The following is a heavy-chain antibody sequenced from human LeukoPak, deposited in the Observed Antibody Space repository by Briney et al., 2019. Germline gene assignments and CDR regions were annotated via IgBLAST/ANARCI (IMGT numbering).Heavy chain of an antibody. V-gene: IGHV3-48*01. Sequence: PGGSLRLSCAASGFTFSDYTMTWVRQAPGKGLEWISYISIGSDTIYYAGSVEGRFTISRDNARNSLYLQMNSLRAEDTAVYYCARGPPLFDPWGQGTLVTVSS. CDR3: ARGPPLFDP. CDR1: GFTFSDYT. CDR2: ISIGSDTI. J-gene: IGHJ5*02.